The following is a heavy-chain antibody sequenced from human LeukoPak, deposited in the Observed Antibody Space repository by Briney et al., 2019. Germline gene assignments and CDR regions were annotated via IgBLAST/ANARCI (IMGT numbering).Heavy chain of an antibody. CDR2: ISCDGSNN. D-gene: IGHD3-10*01. Sequence: GRSLRLSCAASGLSLNSYAIHWVRQAPGKGLEWVTAISCDGSNNHYADSVRGRFTISRDNSKNTLYLQMNSLRSDDTAVYYCAQGGSEIYYFYHGMDVWGRGTTVTVSS. CDR3: AQGGSEIYYFYHGMDV. J-gene: IGHJ6*02. V-gene: IGHV3-30*03. CDR1: GLSLNSYA.